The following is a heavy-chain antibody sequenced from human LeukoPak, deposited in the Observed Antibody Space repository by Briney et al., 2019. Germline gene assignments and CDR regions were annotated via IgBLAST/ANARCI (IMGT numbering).Heavy chain of an antibody. D-gene: IGHD6-13*01. CDR1: GDSISSGGYY. CDR2: IYNSGST. CDR3: ARAYSSSWYWNWFDP. Sequence: SETLSLTCTVSGDSISSGGYYWGWIRQAPGKGLEWIGSIYNSGSTYYNPSLKSRVTISVDMSKNQFSLKMSSVTAADTAVYYCARAYSSSWYWNWFDPWGQGTLVTVSS. J-gene: IGHJ5*02. V-gene: IGHV4-39*07.